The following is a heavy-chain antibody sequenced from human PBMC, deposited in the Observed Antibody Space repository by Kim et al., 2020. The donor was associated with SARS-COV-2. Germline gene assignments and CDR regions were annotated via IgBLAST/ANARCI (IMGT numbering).Heavy chain of an antibody. J-gene: IGHJ4*02. CDR2: IYYSGST. CDR1: GGSISSYY. CDR3: ARTYSGSYYSVAYFDY. D-gene: IGHD1-26*01. Sequence: SETLSLTCTVSGGSISSYYWSWIRQPPGKGLEWIGYIYYSGSTNYNPSLKSRVTISVDTSKNQFSLKLSSVTAADTAVYYCARTYSGSYYSVAYFDYWGQGTLVTVSS. V-gene: IGHV4-59*01.